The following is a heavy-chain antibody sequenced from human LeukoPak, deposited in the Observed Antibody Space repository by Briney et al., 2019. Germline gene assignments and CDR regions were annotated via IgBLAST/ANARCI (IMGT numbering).Heavy chain of an antibody. CDR1: GYTSTSYG. CDR2: IRAYNGNT. D-gene: IGHD1-26*01. V-gene: IGHV1-18*01. Sequence: AASVKVSCKASGYTSTSYGISWVRQAPGQGLEWMGWIRAYNGNTNYAQKLQGRVTMTTDTSTSTAYMELRSLGSDDTAVYYCARGGGSYYPRYFDYWGQGTLVTVSS. J-gene: IGHJ4*02. CDR3: ARGGGSYYPRYFDY.